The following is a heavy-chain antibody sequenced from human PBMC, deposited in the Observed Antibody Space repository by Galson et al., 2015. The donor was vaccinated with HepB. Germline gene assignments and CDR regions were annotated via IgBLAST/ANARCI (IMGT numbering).Heavy chain of an antibody. CDR2: IIPILGIA. J-gene: IGHJ6*02. Sequence: SVKVSCKASGGTFSSYTISWVRQAPGQGLEWMGRIIPILGIANYAQKFQGRVTITADKSTSTAYMELSSLRSEDTAVYYCARDTSGSGSYYYGMDVWGQGTTGTVSS. D-gene: IGHD3-10*01. V-gene: IGHV1-69*04. CDR3: ARDTSGSGSYYYGMDV. CDR1: GGTFSSYT.